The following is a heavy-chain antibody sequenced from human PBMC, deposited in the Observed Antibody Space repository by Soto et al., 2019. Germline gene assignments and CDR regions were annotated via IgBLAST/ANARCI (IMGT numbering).Heavy chain of an antibody. D-gene: IGHD4-17*01. CDR3: AARPDGDYRGWCDP. V-gene: IGHV1-69*02. CDR2: SIPILGIT. Sequence: VQLVHSGAEVKKPGSSVKVSCKASGGTFSSYIINWVRQAPGQGLEWMGRSIPILGITNYAQKFQGRVTITADKSTTTAFLELSSLRSEDTAVYYCAARPDGDYRGWCDPWGQGTMVTVSS. J-gene: IGHJ5*02. CDR1: GGTFSSYI.